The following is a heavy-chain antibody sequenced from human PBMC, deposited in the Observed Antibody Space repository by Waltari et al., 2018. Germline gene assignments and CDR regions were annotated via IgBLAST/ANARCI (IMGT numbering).Heavy chain of an antibody. V-gene: IGHV6-1*01. J-gene: IGHJ3*02. CDR1: GDSLFTTSVA. Sequence: QVQLQQSGPGLVKPSQTLPLTCAVSGDSLFTTSVAWNWIRHSPSRGLEWLGSTYYRSQLRNDYALSVKGRITVNPDTSKNHFSLQLDSVTPDDTAVYYCARGKFTAFDIWGQGTMVTVSS. CDR3: ARGKFTAFDI. CDR2: TYYRSQLRN.